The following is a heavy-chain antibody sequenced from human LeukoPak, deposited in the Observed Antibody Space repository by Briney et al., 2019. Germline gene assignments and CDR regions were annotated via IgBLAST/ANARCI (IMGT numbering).Heavy chain of an antibody. Sequence: GGSLRLSCAASGFTFSDYYMSWIRQAPGKGLAWVSYITSSRSTIYYADSVKGRFTISRDNAKNSLYLQMNSLRAEDTAVYYCARDVAKYYYDSSGFWGQGTLVTVSS. D-gene: IGHD3-22*01. CDR2: ITSSRSTI. V-gene: IGHV3-11*01. CDR1: GFTFSDYY. CDR3: ARDVAKYYYDSSGF. J-gene: IGHJ4*02.